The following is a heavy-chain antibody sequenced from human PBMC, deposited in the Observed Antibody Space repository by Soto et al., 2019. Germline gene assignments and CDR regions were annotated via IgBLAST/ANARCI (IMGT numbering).Heavy chain of an antibody. CDR1: GYSFGNW. Sequence: EVELVQSGAEVKKPGESMKIYCKGSGYSFGNWIGWVRQMPGKGLEWMGITYPVDSQVFYGPSFQGQVTISVDKSINTAYLQWGSRKASEAGMYYCARRVAHNRGHYFDYWGQGTLVIVSS. V-gene: IGHV5-51*03. J-gene: IGHJ4*02. CDR3: ARRVAHNRGHYFDY. D-gene: IGHD1-26*01. CDR2: TYPVDSQV.